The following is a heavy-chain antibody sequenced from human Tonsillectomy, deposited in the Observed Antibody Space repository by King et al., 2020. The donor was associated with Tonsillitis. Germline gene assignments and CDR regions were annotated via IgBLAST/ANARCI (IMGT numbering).Heavy chain of an antibody. J-gene: IGHJ3*02. V-gene: IGHV4-39*07. CDR2: IYYSGST. D-gene: IGHD2-21*02. CDR3: ATPEYCGGDCYPFAFDI. CDR1: GGSISSSSYY. Sequence: QLQESGPGLVKPSETLSLTCTVSGGSISSSSYYWGWIRQPPGKGLEWIGSIYYSGSTYYNPSLKSRVTISVDTSKNQFSLKLSSVTAADTAVYYCATPEYCGGDCYPFAFDIWGQGTMVTVSS.